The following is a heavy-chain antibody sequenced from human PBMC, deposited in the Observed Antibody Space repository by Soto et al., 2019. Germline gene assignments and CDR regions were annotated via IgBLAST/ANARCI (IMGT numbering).Heavy chain of an antibody. CDR1: GYTFTQYC. J-gene: IGHJ4*02. D-gene: IGHD1-26*01. CDR2: LNPNGGST. V-gene: IGHV1-46*01. Sequence: ASVKVSCKASGYTFTQYCMPWGLQAPGHGLAWMGILNPNGGSTDYAQKFQGRVTLTRDTSTSTVFMELSSLRSDDTAMYYCAIVISDRHHRVGFDYWCQGPLVTGAS. CDR3: AIVISDRHHRVGFDY.